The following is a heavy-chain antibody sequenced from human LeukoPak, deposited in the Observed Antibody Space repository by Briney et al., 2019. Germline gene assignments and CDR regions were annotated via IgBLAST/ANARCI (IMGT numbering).Heavy chain of an antibody. D-gene: IGHD1-26*01. CDR2: IYYSGAT. V-gene: IGHV4-59*13. CDR1: VGSISGYF. CDR3: ARAQYSGSCFDY. Sequence: SETLSLTCTVSVGSISGYFWSWVRQAPGTGLDWIGHIYYSGATNYNPSLRSRVTISVDTSKNQFSLKLGSVTAADTAVYYCARAQYSGSCFDYWGQGALVTVSS. J-gene: IGHJ4*02.